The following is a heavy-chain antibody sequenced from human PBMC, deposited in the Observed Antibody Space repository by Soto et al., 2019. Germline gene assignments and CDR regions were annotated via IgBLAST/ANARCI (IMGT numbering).Heavy chain of an antibody. CDR3: ARGTKEYSSSSRYYYYGMDV. Sequence: ASVKVSCKASGYTFTSYDINWVRQATGQGLEGMGWMNPNSGNTGYAQKFQGRVTMTRNTSISTAYMELSSLRSEDTAVYYCARGTKEYSSSSRYYYYGMDVWGQGTTVTV. V-gene: IGHV1-8*01. D-gene: IGHD6-6*01. CDR1: GYTFTSYD. CDR2: MNPNSGNT. J-gene: IGHJ6*02.